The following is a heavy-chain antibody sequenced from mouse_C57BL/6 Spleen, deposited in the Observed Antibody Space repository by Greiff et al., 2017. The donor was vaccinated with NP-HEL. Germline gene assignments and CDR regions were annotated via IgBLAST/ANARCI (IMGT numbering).Heavy chain of an antibody. J-gene: IGHJ3*01. D-gene: IGHD1-1*01. CDR1: GFTFSSYA. CDR3: ANGGSSPFGY. Sequence: EVQRVESGGGLVKPGGSLKLSCAASGFTFSSYAMSWVRQTPEKRLEWVATISDGGSYTYSPDNVKGRFTISRDNAKNNLYLQMSHLKSEDTAMYYCANGGSSPFGYWGQGTLVTVSA. CDR2: ISDGGSYT. V-gene: IGHV5-4*01.